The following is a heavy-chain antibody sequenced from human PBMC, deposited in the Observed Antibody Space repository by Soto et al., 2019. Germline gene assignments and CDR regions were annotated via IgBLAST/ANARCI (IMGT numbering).Heavy chain of an antibody. CDR1: GFTLTTYT. V-gene: IGHV3-21*01. CDR3: AREDGVVGATSAFDY. J-gene: IGHJ4*02. D-gene: IGHD1-26*01. CDR2: INGRGNYK. Sequence: GSLRLSCVASGFTLTTYTMNWVRQAPGMGLEWVASINGRGNYKYYTDSVEGRFTISRDNAENSLYLHMNSLGAEDTAVYYCAREDGVVGATSAFDYWGQGTLVTVSS.